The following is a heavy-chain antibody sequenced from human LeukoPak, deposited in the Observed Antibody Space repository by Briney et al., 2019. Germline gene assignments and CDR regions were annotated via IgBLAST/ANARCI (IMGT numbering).Heavy chain of an antibody. J-gene: IGHJ4*02. CDR1: GGSISSYY. D-gene: IGHD1-26*01. CDR2: VYYSGST. CDR3: ARGDSGSFSQFDC. Sequence: SETLSLTCTVSGGSISSYYWSWIRQHPGKGLEWIGYVYYSGSTNYNPSLKSRVTISVDTSKNQFSLKLTSVTAADTAVYYCARGDSGSFSQFDCWGQGTLVTASS. V-gene: IGHV4-59*01.